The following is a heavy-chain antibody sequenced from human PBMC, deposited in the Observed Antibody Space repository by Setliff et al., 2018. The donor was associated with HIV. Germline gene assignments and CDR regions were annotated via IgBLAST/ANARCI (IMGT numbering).Heavy chain of an antibody. CDR3: ARPIPYGLDWYFDL. CDR2: MHSSGST. V-gene: IGHV4-4*09. J-gene: IGHJ2*01. D-gene: IGHD4-17*01. CDR1: GGSISRYY. Sequence: SETLSLTSTVSGGSISRYYWSWIRQSPGKGLEFIGYMHSSGSTNYNPSLETRVTLSVDTSKSQFSLKLTSVTASDTAMYYCARPIPYGLDWYFDLWGRGTLVTVSS.